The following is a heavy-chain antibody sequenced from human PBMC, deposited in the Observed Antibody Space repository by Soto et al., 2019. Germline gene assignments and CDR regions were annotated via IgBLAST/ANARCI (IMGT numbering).Heavy chain of an antibody. J-gene: IGHJ4*02. Sequence: EVQLVESGGGLVKPGGSLRLSCAASGFTFSSYSMNWVRQAPGKGLEWVSSISSSSSYIYYADSVKGRFTISRDNAKNSLYLQMNSLRAEDTAVYCCARKTVTSRLGSNIDYWGQGTLVTVSS. CDR1: GFTFSSYS. CDR2: ISSSSSYI. CDR3: ARKTVTSRLGSNIDY. V-gene: IGHV3-21*01. D-gene: IGHD4-17*01.